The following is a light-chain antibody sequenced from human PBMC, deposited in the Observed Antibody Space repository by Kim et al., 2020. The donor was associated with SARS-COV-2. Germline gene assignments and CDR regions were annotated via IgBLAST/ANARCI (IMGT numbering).Light chain of an antibody. Sequence: DIQMTQSPSSLSASVGDRVTITCQASQDIRNYLNWYQQKPGEAPKVLIHEVSSLEAGVSSRFSGHGSGTDFTLAISSLQPEDIATYYCQQYDFLPITFGQGTRLELN. CDR3: QQYDFLPIT. CDR1: QDIRNY. CDR2: EVS. J-gene: IGKJ5*01. V-gene: IGKV1-33*01.